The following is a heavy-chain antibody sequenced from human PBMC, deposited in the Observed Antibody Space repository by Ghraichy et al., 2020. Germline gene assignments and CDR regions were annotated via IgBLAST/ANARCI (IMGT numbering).Heavy chain of an antibody. D-gene: IGHD6-13*01. Sequence: GSLRLSCAASGFTFSTSSMNWVRQAPGKGLEWVSYISITSTTIYYADSVKGRFTISRDNAKNSLYLQMNSLRAEDTAVYYCATEIAAGGENYWGQGTMVTVSS. CDR2: ISITSTTI. J-gene: IGHJ4*02. V-gene: IGHV3-48*01. CDR1: GFTFSTSS. CDR3: ATEIAAGGENY.